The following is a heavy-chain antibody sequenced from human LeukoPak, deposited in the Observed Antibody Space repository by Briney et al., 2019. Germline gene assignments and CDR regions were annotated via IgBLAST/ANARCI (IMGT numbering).Heavy chain of an antibody. D-gene: IGHD3-10*01. CDR3: ATETWFAFDY. CDR2: VKEDGSSQ. Sequence: PGGSLRLSCAASGFTFSSYAMSWVRQIPGKGLELVAKVKEDGSSQNYVDSVKGRFTISRDNVKNSLYLQMDSLRTEDTAVYYCATETWFAFDYWGQGAVVTVSP. V-gene: IGHV3-7*01. J-gene: IGHJ4*02. CDR1: GFTFSSYA.